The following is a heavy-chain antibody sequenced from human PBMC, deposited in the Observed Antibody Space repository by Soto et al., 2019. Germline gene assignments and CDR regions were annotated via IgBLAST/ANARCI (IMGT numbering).Heavy chain of an antibody. CDR1: GYTFTSYD. V-gene: IGHV1-8*01. CDR2: MNPDSGNT. J-gene: IGHJ6*02. Sequence: ASVKVSCKASGYTFTSYDINWVRQATGQGLEWMGWMNPDSGNTGYAQKFQGRVTMTRNTSISTAYMELSRLRSDDTAVYYCAREVLSIAAPGYYGMHVWGQGTTVSGSS. D-gene: IGHD6-13*01. CDR3: AREVLSIAAPGYYGMHV.